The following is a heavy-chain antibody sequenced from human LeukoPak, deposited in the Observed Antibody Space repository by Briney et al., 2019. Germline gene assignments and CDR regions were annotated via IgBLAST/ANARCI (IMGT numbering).Heavy chain of an antibody. CDR2: IYSGGST. D-gene: IGHD3-16*02. Sequence: PGGSLRLSCAASGFTVSSNYMSWVRQAPGKGLEWVSVIYSGGSTYYADSVKGRFTISRDNSKNTLYLQMNSLRAEDTAVYYCAKDLTRGYDYVWGSYRDDAFDIWGQGTMVTVS. CDR3: AKDLTRGYDYVWGSYRDDAFDI. V-gene: IGHV3-53*01. J-gene: IGHJ3*02. CDR1: GFTVSSNY.